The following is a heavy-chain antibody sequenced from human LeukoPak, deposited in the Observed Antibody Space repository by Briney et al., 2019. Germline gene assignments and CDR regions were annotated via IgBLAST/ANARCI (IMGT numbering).Heavy chain of an antibody. D-gene: IGHD2-15*01. V-gene: IGHV3-53*01. CDR2: IYSGGST. J-gene: IGHJ6*02. CDR3: AGCYGCYYYYYGMDV. Sequence: GGSLRLSCAASGFTVSSNYMSWVRQAPGKGLEWVSVIYSGGSTYYADSVKGRFTISRDNSKNTLYLQMNSLRAEDTAVYYYAGCYGCYYYYYGMDVWGQGTTVTVSS. CDR1: GFTVSSNY.